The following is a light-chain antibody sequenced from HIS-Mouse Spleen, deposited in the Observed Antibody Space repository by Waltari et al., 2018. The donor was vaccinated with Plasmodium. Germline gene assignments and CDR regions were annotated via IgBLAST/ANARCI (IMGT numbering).Light chain of an antibody. Sequence: DIVMTQSPDSLAVSLGEWATINCTSSQSVLYRSNNKNYLAWYQQKPGQPPKLLIYWASTRESGVPDRFSVSRSGTDFTLTSSSLQSEDVAVYYCQQYYSTPYTFGQGTKLEIK. CDR2: WAS. V-gene: IGKV4-1*01. CDR3: QQYYSTPYT. CDR1: QSVLYRSNNKNY. J-gene: IGKJ2*01.